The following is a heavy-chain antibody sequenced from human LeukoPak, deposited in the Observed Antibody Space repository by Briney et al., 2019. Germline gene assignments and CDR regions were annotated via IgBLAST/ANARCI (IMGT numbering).Heavy chain of an antibody. Sequence: SETLSLTCTVSGGSISSSSYYWGWIRQPPGKGLEWIGSIYYSGSTYYNPSLKSRVTISVDTSKNQFSLKLSSVTAADTAVYYCARHRPYPASYSGSYSFDYWGQGTLVTVSS. CDR3: ARHRPYPASYSGSYSFDY. CDR1: GGSISSSSYY. J-gene: IGHJ4*02. D-gene: IGHD1-26*01. V-gene: IGHV4-39*01. CDR2: IYYSGST.